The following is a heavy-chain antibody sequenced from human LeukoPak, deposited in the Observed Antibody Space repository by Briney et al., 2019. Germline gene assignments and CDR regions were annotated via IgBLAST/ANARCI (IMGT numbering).Heavy chain of an antibody. J-gene: IGHJ4*02. D-gene: IGHD6-6*01. CDR3: AREGRKYSRSFDY. CDR1: GYTFTGYY. Sequence: ASVKVSCKASGYTFTGYYMHWVRQAPGQGLEWMGWINPDSGGTNYAQKFQGRVTMTRDTSISTAYMELSRLRSDDTAVYYCAREGRKYSRSFDYWGQGTQVTVSS. V-gene: IGHV1-2*02. CDR2: INPDSGGT.